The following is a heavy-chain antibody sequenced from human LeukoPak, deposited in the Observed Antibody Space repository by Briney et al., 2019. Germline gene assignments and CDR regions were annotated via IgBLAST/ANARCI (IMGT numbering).Heavy chain of an antibody. CDR3: ARAVVVAAVAYYFDY. Sequence: GSSVKVSCKASGGTFSSYAISWVRQAPGQGLEWMGGIIPIFGTANYAQKFQGRVTITADKSTSTAYMELSSLRSEDTAVYYCARAVVVAAVAYYFDYWGQGTLVTVSS. D-gene: IGHD2-15*01. CDR1: GGTFSSYA. J-gene: IGHJ4*02. V-gene: IGHV1-69*06. CDR2: IIPIFGTA.